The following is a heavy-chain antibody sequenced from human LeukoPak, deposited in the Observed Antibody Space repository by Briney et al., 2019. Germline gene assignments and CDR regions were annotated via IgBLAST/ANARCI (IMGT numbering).Heavy chain of an antibody. D-gene: IGHD2-2*01. CDR1: GFTLSSYW. Sequence: GGSLRLSCAASGFTLSSYWMSWVRQAPGTGLEWVANINQDGSEKNYVDSVKGRFTISRDNAKNSLYLQMNSLRAEDTAVYYCARSRGSYWGQGTLVTVSS. CDR2: INQDGSEK. J-gene: IGHJ4*02. CDR3: ARSRGSY. V-gene: IGHV3-7*05.